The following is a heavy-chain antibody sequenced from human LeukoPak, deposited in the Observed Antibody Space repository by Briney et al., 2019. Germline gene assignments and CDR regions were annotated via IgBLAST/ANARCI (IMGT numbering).Heavy chain of an antibody. D-gene: IGHD6-13*01. Sequence: GGSLRLSCAVSGFTFNYYWMHWVRQAPGKGLVWVSRINNDGSTTNYADSVKGRFTISRDNAKNTLYLQMNSLRAEDTAVYYCARAAAGQKPTLDVWGQGTTVTVSS. CDR2: INNDGSTT. J-gene: IGHJ6*02. CDR3: ARAAAGQKPTLDV. CDR1: GFTFNYYW. V-gene: IGHV3-74*01.